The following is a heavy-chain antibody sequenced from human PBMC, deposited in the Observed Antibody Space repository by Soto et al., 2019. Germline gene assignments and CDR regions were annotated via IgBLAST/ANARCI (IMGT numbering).Heavy chain of an antibody. CDR2: INQDGSEK. J-gene: IGHJ6*02. Sequence: EVQLVESGGGLVQPGGSLRLSCGASGFTFRTYWLSWVRQVPGKGLEWVANINQDGSEKNYVDSVKGRFTISRDNAKNSLYLQMSSLRAEDTALYYCARDGSTRWYSYDYHGMDVWGQGTTVTVSS. CDR3: ARDGSTRWYSYDYHGMDV. CDR1: GFTFRTYW. D-gene: IGHD5-18*01. V-gene: IGHV3-7*05.